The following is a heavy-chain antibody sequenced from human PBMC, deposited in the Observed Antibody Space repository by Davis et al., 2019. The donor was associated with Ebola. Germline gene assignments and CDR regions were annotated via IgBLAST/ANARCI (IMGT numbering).Heavy chain of an antibody. D-gene: IGHD6-19*01. J-gene: IGHJ5*02. Sequence: GGSLRLSCETSGFIFRNYVMSWVRQTPGKGLEWVSSIDSATGSGTYYADSVKGRFTIPRDESTNTLFLQMNSLRAEDTAVYFCARPGWPVAQTRWFEPWGQGTQVTVSS. CDR2: IDSATGSGT. CDR1: GFIFRNYV. CDR3: ARPGWPVAQTRWFEP. V-gene: IGHV3-23*05.